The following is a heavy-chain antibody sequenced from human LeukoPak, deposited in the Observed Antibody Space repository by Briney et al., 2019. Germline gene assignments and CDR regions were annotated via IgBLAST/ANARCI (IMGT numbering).Heavy chain of an antibody. CDR3: ARDPLGFRGALLYMDV. J-gene: IGHJ6*03. D-gene: IGHD3-10*01. CDR1: GFTFSSYA. Sequence: GGSLRLSCAASGFTFSSYAMSWVRQAPGKGLEWVSYISSSSSTIYYADSVKGRFTISRDNAKNSLYLQMNSLRAEDTAVYYCARDPLGFRGALLYMDVWGKGTTVTVSS. CDR2: ISSSSSTI. V-gene: IGHV3-48*04.